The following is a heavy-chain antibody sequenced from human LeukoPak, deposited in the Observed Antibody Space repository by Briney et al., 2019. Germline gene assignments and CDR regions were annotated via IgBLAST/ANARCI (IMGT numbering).Heavy chain of an antibody. CDR2: IYYSGNS. Sequence: PSETLSLTCTVSGGSISNGDYYWAWIRQPPGKGLEWIAYIYYSGNSYYNPSLKSRVTISVDTSKNQFSLNLTSVTAADTALYYCARGYCTGGNCYSFGYWGQGTLVTVSS. D-gene: IGHD2-15*01. CDR1: GGSISNGDYY. J-gene: IGHJ4*02. CDR3: ARGYCTGGNCYSFGY. V-gene: IGHV4-39*07.